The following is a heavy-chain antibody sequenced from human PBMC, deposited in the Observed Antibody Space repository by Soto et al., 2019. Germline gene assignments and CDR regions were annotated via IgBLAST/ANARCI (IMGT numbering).Heavy chain of an antibody. Sequence: QVQLVQSGAAVKKPGSSVKVSCKASGGTFSSYAISWVRQAPGQGLEWMGGIIPIFGTANYAQKFQGRVTITADESTSTAYMELSSLRSEDTAVYYCARENLAYCGGDCFSFDYWGQGTLVTVSS. CDR1: GGTFSSYA. J-gene: IGHJ4*02. CDR2: IIPIFGTA. D-gene: IGHD2-21*02. CDR3: ARENLAYCGGDCFSFDY. V-gene: IGHV1-69*12.